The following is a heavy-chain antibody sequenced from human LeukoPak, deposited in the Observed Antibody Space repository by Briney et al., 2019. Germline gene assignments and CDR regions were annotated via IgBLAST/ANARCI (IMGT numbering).Heavy chain of an antibody. Sequence: PGGSLRLSCAASGFTFSNVWMSWVRQVPGKGLEWVGRIISISGGGTSDYPAPVKGRFTISRDDSKNTVYLQMNSLKTEDTAVYYCTTHRGEWVLDSWGQGTLVTVFS. CDR1: GFTFSNVW. V-gene: IGHV3-15*01. CDR2: IISISGGGTS. D-gene: IGHD3-16*01. J-gene: IGHJ4*02. CDR3: TTHRGEWVLDS.